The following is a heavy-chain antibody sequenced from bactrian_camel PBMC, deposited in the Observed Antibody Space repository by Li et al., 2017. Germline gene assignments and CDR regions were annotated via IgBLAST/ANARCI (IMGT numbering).Heavy chain of an antibody. CDR1: VYTYSSNC. Sequence: HVQLVESGGGSVQVGGSLRLSCAASVYTYSSNCLAWFRQFPGKEREGVVLTRAGSSFYADSVKGRFTISQASAKNTVTLQMNSLKPEDTAMYYCAAGIMWCGLAQSEYDYWSQGTQVTVS. J-gene: IGHJ4*01. D-gene: IGHD2*01. CDR2: LTRAGSS. CDR3: AAGIMWCGLAQSEYDY. V-gene: IGHV3S9*01.